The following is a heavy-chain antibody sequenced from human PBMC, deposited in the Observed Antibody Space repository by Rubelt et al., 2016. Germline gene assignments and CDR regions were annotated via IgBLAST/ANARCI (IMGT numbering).Heavy chain of an antibody. CDR1: GFTFSSYA. CDR2: IWYDGSDK. Sequence: QVQLVESGGGVVQPGRSLRLSCAASGFTFSSYAMHWVRQAPGKGLEWVAVIWYDGSDKYYADSVKGRFTISRDNSKNTLYLQMNTLRAEDTAVYYCATVANGNTIAFDIWGQGTMVTVSS. D-gene: IGHD3-3*01. J-gene: IGHJ3*02. V-gene: IGHV3-33*08. CDR3: ATVANGNTIAFDI.